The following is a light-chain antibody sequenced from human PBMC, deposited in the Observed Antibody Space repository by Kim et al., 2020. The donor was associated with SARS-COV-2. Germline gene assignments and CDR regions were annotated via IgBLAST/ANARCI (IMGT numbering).Light chain of an antibody. J-gene: IGLJ3*02. CDR3: SSRDTSGDSVML. V-gene: IGLV3-19*01. CDR2: GKN. Sequence: SSELTQDPAVSVALGQTVLITCQGDSLRNYYGSWYQQRPGQAPSLLIYGKNSRPSGISDRFSGSTSGNTASLTITATQAEDEADYFCSSRDTSGDSVMLFGGGTQLTVL. CDR1: SLRNYY.